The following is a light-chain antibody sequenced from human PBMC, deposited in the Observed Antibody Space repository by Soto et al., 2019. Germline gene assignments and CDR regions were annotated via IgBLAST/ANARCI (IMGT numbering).Light chain of an antibody. Sequence: QSVLTQAPSMSATPGQRVTISCSGSSSNIGRNTVSWYQQLPGTAPKLLIYNNNQRPSGIPDRFSGSKSGTSASVAISGLQSEDEAEYFCATWENRLNGYYVFGPGTKLTVL. CDR3: ATWENRLNGYYV. CDR1: SSNIGRNT. CDR2: NNN. V-gene: IGLV1-44*01. J-gene: IGLJ1*01.